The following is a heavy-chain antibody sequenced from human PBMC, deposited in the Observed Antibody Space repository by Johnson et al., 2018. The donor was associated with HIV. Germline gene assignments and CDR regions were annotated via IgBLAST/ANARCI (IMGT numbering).Heavy chain of an antibody. CDR3: ARWSYTLRAFDI. D-gene: IGHD4-11*01. J-gene: IGHJ3*02. Sequence: VQLVESGGGVARPGGSLRLSCEASGFTFDDYGMTWVRQPPGKGLEWVSGIHSDGSSTVYADSVKGRFPVSRDNAKNTLYLQMSSLRAEDTAVYYCARWSYTLRAFDIWGQGTMVTVSS. CDR1: GFTFDDYG. CDR2: IHSDGSST. V-gene: IGHV3-20*04.